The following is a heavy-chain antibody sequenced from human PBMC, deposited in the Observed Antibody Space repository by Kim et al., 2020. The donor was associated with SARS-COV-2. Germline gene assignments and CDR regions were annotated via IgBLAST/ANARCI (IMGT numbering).Heavy chain of an antibody. Sequence: SVKVSCKASGGTFSSYAISWVRQAPGQGLEWMGGIIPIFGTANYAQKFQGRVTITADESTSTAYMELSSLRSEDTAVYYCARDTGGFLGGFYGDYADYYYYYYMDVWGKGTTVTVSS. J-gene: IGHJ6*03. CDR1: GGTFSSYA. D-gene: IGHD4-17*01. CDR2: IIPIFGTA. CDR3: ARDTGGFLGGFYGDYADYYYYYYMDV. V-gene: IGHV1-69*13.